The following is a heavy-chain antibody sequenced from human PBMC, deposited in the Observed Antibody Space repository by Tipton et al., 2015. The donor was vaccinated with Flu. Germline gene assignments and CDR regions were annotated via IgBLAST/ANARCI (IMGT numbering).Heavy chain of an antibody. D-gene: IGHD3-22*01. Sequence: VQLVQSGAEVKKPGESLKISCKGSGYSFSNYWIGWVRQMPGKGLEWMGIIYPGDSDTRYNPSFQGQVAISADKSISTAYLQWSSLKASDTAMYYCASALLSVHNSGREFDCWGQGTPVTVSS. J-gene: IGHJ4*02. CDR2: IYPGDSDT. CDR1: GYSFSNYW. CDR3: ASALLSVHNSGREFDC. V-gene: IGHV5-51*01.